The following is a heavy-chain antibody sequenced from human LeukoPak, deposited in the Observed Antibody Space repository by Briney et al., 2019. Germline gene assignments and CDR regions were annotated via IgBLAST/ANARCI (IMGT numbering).Heavy chain of an antibody. CDR1: GFTFDDYA. V-gene: IGHV3-43*01. CDR2: ISWEGDTT. D-gene: IGHD3-10*01. Sequence: PGGSLRPSCAASGFTFDDYAMHWVRQAPGKGLEWVSLISWEGDTTYYADSVRGRFTISRDNSKNSLYLQMNSLRTEDTAFYYCTRDTDYGSATNYFDYWGQGTLVSVSS. CDR3: TRDTDYGSATNYFDY. J-gene: IGHJ4*02.